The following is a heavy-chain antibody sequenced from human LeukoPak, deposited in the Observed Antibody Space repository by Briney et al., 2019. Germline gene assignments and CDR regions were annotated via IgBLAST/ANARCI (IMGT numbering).Heavy chain of an antibody. V-gene: IGHV6-1*01. D-gene: IGHD4-11*01. CDR3: ARDPGTSNWFYFDY. Sequence: SQTLSLTCAISGDSVSSNSAAWNWIRQSPSRGLEWLGRTYYRSNWYKDYAVFVKSRITINPDTSKNQFSLQLNSLTPEDTAVYYCARDPGTSNWFYFDYWGQGTLVTVSS. CDR1: GDSVSSNSAA. J-gene: IGHJ4*02. CDR2: TYYRSNWYK.